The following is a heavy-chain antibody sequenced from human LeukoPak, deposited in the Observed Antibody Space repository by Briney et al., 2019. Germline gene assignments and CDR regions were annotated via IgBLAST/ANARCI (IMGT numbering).Heavy chain of an antibody. J-gene: IGHJ4*02. CDR3: ASALATPGTTDFDY. Sequence: SETLSLTCTVSGGSISSDYWSWLRQPPGKGLEWIGHIHYSGSTNYNPSLRSRVTISLDTSKNQFPLKLTSVNTADTAVYYCASALATPGTTDFDYWGQGTLVTVSS. CDR1: GGSISSDY. V-gene: IGHV4-59*01. D-gene: IGHD6-13*01. CDR2: IHYSGST.